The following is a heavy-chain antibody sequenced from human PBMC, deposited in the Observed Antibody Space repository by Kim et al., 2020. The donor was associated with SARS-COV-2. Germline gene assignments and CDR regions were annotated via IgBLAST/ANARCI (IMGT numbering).Heavy chain of an antibody. CDR1: GFTVSSNY. V-gene: IGHV3-53*01. Sequence: GGSLRLSCADYGFTVSSNYMSWVRQAPGKGLEWVSVIYRGGSTYYADSVKGRFTISRDNYKKTLYLQMNSLRAEDTAVYYCARRKQSSSWYNPYWYFDLWRRVTLITVSA. D-gene: IGHD6-13*01. CDR2: IYRGGST. CDR3: ARRKQSSSWYNPYWYFDL. J-gene: IGHJ2*01.